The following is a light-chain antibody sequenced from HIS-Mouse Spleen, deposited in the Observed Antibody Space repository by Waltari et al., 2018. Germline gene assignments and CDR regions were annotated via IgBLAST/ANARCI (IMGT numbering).Light chain of an antibody. V-gene: IGLV2-23*01. CDR2: DGS. CDR1: SRDVGSYNL. CDR3: CSYAGSSTWV. Sequence: QSALTQPASVSGSPGQSITISCTGTSRDVGSYNLVSWYQQHPGKAPKLMIYDGSKRPLGVSNRVSGSESGNTASLTSSGLEDEDEADYYCCSYAGSSTWVFGGGTKLTVL. J-gene: IGLJ3*02.